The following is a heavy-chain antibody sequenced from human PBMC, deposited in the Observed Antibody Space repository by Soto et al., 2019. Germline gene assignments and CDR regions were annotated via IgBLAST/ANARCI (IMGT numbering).Heavy chain of an antibody. Sequence: GGSLRLSCAASGFTFSSYAMSWVRQAPGKGLEWVSAISGSGGSTYYADSVKGRFTISRDNSKNTLYLQMNSLRAEDTAVYYCAKDRGSTSFYDYYYYGMDVWGQGTTVTVSS. V-gene: IGHV3-23*01. CDR3: AKDRGSTSFYDYYYYGMDV. D-gene: IGHD2-2*01. J-gene: IGHJ6*02. CDR2: ISGSGGST. CDR1: GFTFSSYA.